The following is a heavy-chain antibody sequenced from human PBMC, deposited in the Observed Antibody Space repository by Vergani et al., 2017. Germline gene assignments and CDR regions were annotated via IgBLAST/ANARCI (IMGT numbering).Heavy chain of an antibody. J-gene: IGHJ6*04. V-gene: IGHV3-73*02. CDR2: IRDKAYNYAT. CDR3: FYDFWAGYDSGEV. D-gene: IGHD3/OR15-3a*01. CDR1: GLTFSDSA. Sequence: EVHLVESGGGLVQPGESLKLSCATSGLTFSDSAIHWVRQTSGKGLEWIGRIRDKAYNYATEYAVSVKGRFTISRDDSKKTAYLQMNGLTTEDTAVYYCFYDFWAGYDSGEVWGKGATVAVSS.